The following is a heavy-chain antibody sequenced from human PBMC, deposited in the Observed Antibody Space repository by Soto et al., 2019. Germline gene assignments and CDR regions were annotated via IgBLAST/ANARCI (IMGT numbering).Heavy chain of an antibody. J-gene: IGHJ4*02. CDR1: GFTFSSYG. Sequence: GGSLRLSCAASGFTFSSYGMHWVRQAPGKGLEWVAVIWYDGSNKYYADSVKGRFTISRDNSKNTLYLQMNSLRAEDTAVYYCARQTGPGGNSYYFDYWGQGTLVTVSS. CDR2: IWYDGSNK. D-gene: IGHD2-21*02. V-gene: IGHV3-33*01. CDR3: ARQTGPGGNSYYFDY.